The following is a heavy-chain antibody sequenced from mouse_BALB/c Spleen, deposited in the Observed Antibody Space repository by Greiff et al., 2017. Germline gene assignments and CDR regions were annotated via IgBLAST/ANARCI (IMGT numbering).Heavy chain of an antibody. D-gene: IGHD2-10*02. CDR3: ARGVYGNYQGFNFDY. CDR2: IYPGGGYT. CDR1: GYTFTNYW. V-gene: IGHV1-63*02. J-gene: IGHJ2*01. Sequence: QVQLKESGAELVRPGTSVKISCKASGYTFTNYWLGWVKQRPGHGLEWIGDIYPGGGYTNYNEKFKGKATLTADTSSSTAYMQLSSLTSEDSAVYFCARGVYGNYQGFNFDYWGQGTTLTVSS.